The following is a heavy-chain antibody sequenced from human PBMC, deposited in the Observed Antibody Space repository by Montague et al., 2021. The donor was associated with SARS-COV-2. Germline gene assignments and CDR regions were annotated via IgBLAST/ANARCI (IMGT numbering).Heavy chain of an antibody. CDR2: IHKSGTT. CDR1: GDSISTTTFY. CDR3: ARAGERGTITFFDH. J-gene: IGHJ4*02. V-gene: IGHV4-39*02. Sequence: SETLSLTCNVPGDSISTTTFYWGWIRQPPGKGLEWIGSIHKSGTTSYNPSLRSRVAISLDTSKNHFSLTLDSVTAADTAVYYCARAGERGTITFFDHWGQGTLVTVSS. D-gene: IGHD5-24*01.